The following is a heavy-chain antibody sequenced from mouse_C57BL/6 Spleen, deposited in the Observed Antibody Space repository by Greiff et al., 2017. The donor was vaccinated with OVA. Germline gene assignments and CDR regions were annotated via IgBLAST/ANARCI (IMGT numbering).Heavy chain of an antibody. J-gene: IGHJ2*01. V-gene: IGHV5-9*01. Sequence: EVQVVESGGGLVKPGGSLKLSCAASGFTFSSYTMSWVRQTPEKRLEWVATISGGGGNTYYPDSVKGRFTISRDNAKNTLYLQMSSLRSEDTALYYCASAGDYYGSSYGFDYWGQGTTLTVSS. CDR3: ASAGDYYGSSYGFDY. CDR1: GFTFSSYT. CDR2: ISGGGGNT. D-gene: IGHD1-1*01.